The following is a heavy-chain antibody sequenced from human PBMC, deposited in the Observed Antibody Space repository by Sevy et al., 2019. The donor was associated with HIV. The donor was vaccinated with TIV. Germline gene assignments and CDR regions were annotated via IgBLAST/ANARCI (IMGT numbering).Heavy chain of an antibody. D-gene: IGHD6-19*01. Sequence: GGSLRLSCAASGFTFEESAMHWVRQAPGKGLEWVSGISWNSATRGYADSVKGRFTISRDNAKNSLYLQMNSLRTEDTALYYCAKDTSRVVAGTGYFDYWGQGTLVTVSS. CDR1: GFTFEESA. CDR2: ISWNSATR. J-gene: IGHJ4*02. CDR3: AKDTSRVVAGTGYFDY. V-gene: IGHV3-9*01.